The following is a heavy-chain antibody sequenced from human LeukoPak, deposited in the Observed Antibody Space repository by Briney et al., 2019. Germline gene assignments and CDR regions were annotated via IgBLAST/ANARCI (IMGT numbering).Heavy chain of an antibody. CDR3: ARRGSGSYYRRSPFDY. D-gene: IGHD1-26*01. CDR2: IYYSGST. CDR1: GGSISSYY. Sequence: PSETLSLTCTVSGGSISSYYWSWIRQPPGKGLEWLGYIYYSGSTNYNPSLKSRVTISVDTSKNQFSLKLSSVTAADTAVYYCARRGSGSYYRRSPFDYWGQGTLVTVSS. J-gene: IGHJ4*02. V-gene: IGHV4-59*08.